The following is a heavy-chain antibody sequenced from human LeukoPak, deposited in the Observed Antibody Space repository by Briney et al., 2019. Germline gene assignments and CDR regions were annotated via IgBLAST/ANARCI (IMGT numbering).Heavy chain of an antibody. CDR2: IYTSGST. Sequence: PSQTLSLTCTVSGGSISSGSYYWSWIRKPAGKGLEWIGRIYTSGSTNYNPSLKSRVTISVDTSKNQFSLKLSSVTAADTAVYYCARDSSGYYYHYWGQGTLVTVSS. D-gene: IGHD3-22*01. J-gene: IGHJ4*02. V-gene: IGHV4-61*02. CDR3: ARDSSGYYYHY. CDR1: GGSISSGSYY.